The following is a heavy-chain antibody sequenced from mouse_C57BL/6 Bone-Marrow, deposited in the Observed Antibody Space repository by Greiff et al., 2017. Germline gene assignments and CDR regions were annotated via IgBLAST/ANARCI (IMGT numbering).Heavy chain of an antibody. J-gene: IGHJ2*01. CDR3: TGGGLLRDFDY. CDR2: IRLKSDNYAT. D-gene: IGHD2-3*01. CDR1: GFTFSNYW. V-gene: IGHV6-3*01. Sequence: EVKLLESGGGLVQPGGSMKLSCVASGFTFSNYWMNWVRQSPEKGLEWVAQIRLKSDNYATHYAESVKGRFTISRYDSKSSVYLQMNNLRAEDTGIYYCTGGGLLRDFDYWGQGTTLTVSS.